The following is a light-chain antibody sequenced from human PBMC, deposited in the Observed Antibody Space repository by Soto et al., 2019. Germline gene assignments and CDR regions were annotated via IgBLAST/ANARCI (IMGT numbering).Light chain of an antibody. CDR3: SSYTHSSTQV. CDR2: EVS. CDR1: SSDVGGYNY. J-gene: IGLJ2*01. V-gene: IGLV2-14*01. Sequence: QSALTQPASVSGSPGQSITISCTGTSSDVGGYNYVSWYQQHPGKAPKLIIYEVSNRPSGVSNRFSASKSGNTASLTISGLQAEDESDYYCSSYTHSSTQVFGGGTKLTVL.